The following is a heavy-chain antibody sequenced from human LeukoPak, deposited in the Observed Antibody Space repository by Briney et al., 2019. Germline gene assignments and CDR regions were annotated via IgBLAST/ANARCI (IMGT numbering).Heavy chain of an antibody. V-gene: IGHV3-7*01. J-gene: IGHJ4*02. CDR2: IKQDGSEK. D-gene: IGHD6-19*01. CDR1: GFTFSSYW. CDR3: ARIGYSSSSFDY. Sequence: GGSLRLSCAASGFTFSSYWMSWVRQAPGKGLEWVANIKQDGSEKYYVDSVKGRFTISRDNAKNSLFLQMNSLRADDTAVYFCARIGYSSSSFDYWGQGALVTVSS.